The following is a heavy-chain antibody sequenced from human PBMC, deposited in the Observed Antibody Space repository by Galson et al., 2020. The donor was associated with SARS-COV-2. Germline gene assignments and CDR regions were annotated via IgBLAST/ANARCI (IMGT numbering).Heavy chain of an antibody. CDR1: GYAFTNYD. V-gene: IGHV1-8*01. Sequence: ASVKVSCKASGYAFTNYDINWVRQATGEGLEWMGWMNPKSGNTGYVQKFQGRVTMTRDTSTSTAYMKLSSLRSEDTAVYYCARVWERGFSYGNWFDPWGQGTLVTVSS. J-gene: IGHJ5*02. D-gene: IGHD5-18*01. CDR2: MNPKSGNT. CDR3: ARVWERGFSYGNWFDP.